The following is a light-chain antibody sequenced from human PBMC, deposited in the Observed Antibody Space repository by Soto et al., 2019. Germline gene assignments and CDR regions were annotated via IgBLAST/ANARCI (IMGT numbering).Light chain of an antibody. V-gene: IGLV1-44*01. Sequence: QSVLTQPPSASGTPGQRVTISCSGSTSNIGSNTVNWYQQLPGAAPKLLIYSDSQRPSGVPDRFSGSKSGTSASLAISGLQSEDDSDYSCAVWDDSLNGSVSGGGTKVTVL. CDR1: TSNIGSNT. J-gene: IGLJ2*01. CDR3: AVWDDSLNGSV. CDR2: SDS.